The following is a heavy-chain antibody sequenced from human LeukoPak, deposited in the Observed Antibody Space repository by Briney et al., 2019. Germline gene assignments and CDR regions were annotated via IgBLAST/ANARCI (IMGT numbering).Heavy chain of an antibody. CDR1: GFTFSSYG. CDR2: ISTSGGGT. CDR3: AKDSHFDY. V-gene: IGHV3-23*01. J-gene: IGHJ4*02. Sequence: GGSLRLSCAASGFTFSSYGMSWVRQAPGKGLEWVSVISTSGGGTYYADSVKGRFTISRDNSKNTLYLQVNSLRAEDTAVYYCAKDSHFDYWGQGTLVTVSS.